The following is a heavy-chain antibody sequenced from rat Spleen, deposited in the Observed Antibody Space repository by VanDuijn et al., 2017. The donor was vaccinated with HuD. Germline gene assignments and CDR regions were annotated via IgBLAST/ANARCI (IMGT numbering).Heavy chain of an antibody. D-gene: IGHD1-10*01. CDR2: ILYDDNNI. CDR3: TRGGNYDYDH. CDR1: GFTFSNAW. Sequence: EVQLVETGGSLVQPGKSLKLTCGTSGFTFSNAWMNWVRQSPKKGLEWVATILYDDNNIFYRASVKGRFTISRDNAKNTQYLQMDSLRSEDTATYYCTRGGNYDYDHWGQGVMVTVSS. V-gene: IGHV5-29*01. J-gene: IGHJ2*01.